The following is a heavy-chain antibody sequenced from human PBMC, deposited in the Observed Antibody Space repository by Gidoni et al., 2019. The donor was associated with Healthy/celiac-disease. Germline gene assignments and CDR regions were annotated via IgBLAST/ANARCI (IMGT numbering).Heavy chain of an antibody. V-gene: IGHV1-8*01. J-gene: IGHJ6*02. Sequence: QVQLVQTGAEVRKTGASVWVCCKASGYTFTSYDINWVRQETGQGLAWVGCMNPNGGNTDYALKFQGRVTMTRNTSISTAYMELSSLRSEDTAVDDCARRMVSNYVGMDVWGQGTTVTVSS. CDR2: MNPNGGNT. D-gene: IGHD2-21*01. CDR1: GYTFTSYD. CDR3: ARRMVSNYVGMDV.